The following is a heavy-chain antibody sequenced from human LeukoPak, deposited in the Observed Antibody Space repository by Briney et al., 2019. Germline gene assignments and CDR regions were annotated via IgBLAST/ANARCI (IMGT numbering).Heavy chain of an antibody. D-gene: IGHD6-13*01. J-gene: IGHJ6*03. Sequence: SETLSLTCTVSGGSISSHYWSCIRQPPGKGLEWIGYIYYSGSTNYNPSLKSRVTISVDTSKNQFSLKLSSVTAADTAVYYCARAHSSSWAMDVWGKGTTVTVSS. V-gene: IGHV4-59*11. CDR1: GGSISSHY. CDR2: IYYSGST. CDR3: ARAHSSSWAMDV.